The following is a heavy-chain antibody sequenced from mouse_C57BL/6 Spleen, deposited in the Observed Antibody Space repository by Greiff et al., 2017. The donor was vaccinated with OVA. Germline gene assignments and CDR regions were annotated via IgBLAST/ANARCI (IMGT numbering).Heavy chain of an antibody. CDR3: TTDGYYVYFDY. J-gene: IGHJ2*01. CDR1: GYTFTDYE. Sequence: QVQLQQSGAELVRPGASVTLSCKASGYTFTDYEMHWVKQTPVHGLEWIGAIDPETGGTAYNQKFKGKAILTADKSSSTAYMELRSLTSEDSAVYYCTTDGYYVYFDYWGQGTTLTVSS. D-gene: IGHD2-3*01. V-gene: IGHV1-15*01. CDR2: IDPETGGT.